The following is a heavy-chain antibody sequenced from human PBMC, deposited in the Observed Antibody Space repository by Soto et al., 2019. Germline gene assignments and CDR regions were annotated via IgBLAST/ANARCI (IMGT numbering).Heavy chain of an antibody. CDR2: INHSGST. CDR1: GGSFSGYY. Sequence: KQSQTLSLTCAVYGGSFSGYYWSWIRQPPGKGLEWIGEINHSGSTNYNPSIKSRVTISVDTSKNQFSLKLSSVTAADTAVYYCARGLGSGYEGIYYYYYYYMDVWGKGTTVTVSS. V-gene: IGHV4-34*01. J-gene: IGHJ6*03. CDR3: ARGLGSGYEGIYYYYYYYMDV. D-gene: IGHD5-12*01.